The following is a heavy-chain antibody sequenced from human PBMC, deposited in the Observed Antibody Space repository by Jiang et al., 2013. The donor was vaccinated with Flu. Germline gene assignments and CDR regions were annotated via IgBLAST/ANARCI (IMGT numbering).Heavy chain of an antibody. CDR1: GTFSSYA. V-gene: IGHV1-69*01. Sequence: GTFSSYAISWVRQAPGQGLEWMGGIIPIFGTANYAQKFQGRVTITADESTSTAYMELSSLRSEDTAVYYCASQSPYLYDSSGYYEIGAFDIWGQGTMVTVSS. J-gene: IGHJ3*02. CDR2: IIPIFGTA. CDR3: ASQSPYLYDSSGYYEIGAFDI. D-gene: IGHD3-22*01.